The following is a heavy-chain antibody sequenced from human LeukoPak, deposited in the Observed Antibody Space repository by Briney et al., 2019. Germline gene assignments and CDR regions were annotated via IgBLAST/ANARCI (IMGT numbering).Heavy chain of an antibody. Sequence: SETLSLTCTVSGDSISRGGYYWSWIRQPPGKGLEWIGYIYHSGSTYHNPSLKSRLTISIDRSKNLFSLKLNSVTAADTAVYYCARRFDFWGNAFDIWGQGTMVTVSS. CDR3: ARRFDFWGNAFDI. CDR2: IYHSGST. CDR1: GDSISRGGYY. J-gene: IGHJ3*02. D-gene: IGHD7-27*01. V-gene: IGHV4-30-2*01.